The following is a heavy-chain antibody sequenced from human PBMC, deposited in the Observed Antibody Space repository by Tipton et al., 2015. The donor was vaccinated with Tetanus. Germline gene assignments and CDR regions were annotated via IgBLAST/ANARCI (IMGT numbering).Heavy chain of an antibody. J-gene: IGHJ3*02. CDR3: ARQAGLGPLRAVDI. Sequence: QLVQSGAEVKKPGESLKISCKGSGYNFTSYWIGWVRQMPGKGLEWTGIIYPGDSDTRYSPSSQDQVTISADKSISTAYLQRSSLKAAGPAMYYCARQAGLGPLRAVDIWGQGTMVTVSS. CDR1: GYNFTSYW. CDR2: IYPGDSDT. V-gene: IGHV5-51*01. D-gene: IGHD5-12*01.